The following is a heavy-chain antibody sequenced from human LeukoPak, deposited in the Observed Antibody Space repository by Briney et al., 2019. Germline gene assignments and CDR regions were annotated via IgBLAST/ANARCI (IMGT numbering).Heavy chain of an antibody. CDR1: GGSFSGYY. D-gene: IGHD1-26*01. CDR2: VNHSGST. Sequence: SETLSLTCAVYGGSFSGYYWSWIRQPPGKGLEWIGEVNHSGSTNYNPSLKSRVTISVDTSKNQFSLKLSSVTAADTAVYYCARRGNGRRWFDPWGQGTLVTVSS. J-gene: IGHJ5*02. V-gene: IGHV4-34*01. CDR3: ARRGNGRRWFDP.